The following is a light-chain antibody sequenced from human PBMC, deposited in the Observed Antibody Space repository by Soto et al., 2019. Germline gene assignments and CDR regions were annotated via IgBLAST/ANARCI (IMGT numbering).Light chain of an antibody. CDR1: SGHSSYA. Sequence: QPVLTQSPSASASLGASVRLTCTLSSGHSSYAIAWHQQQPEKGPRFLMRLDNDGRHIKGDGIPDRFSGSSSGAERYLTISSLQSDDEAYYYCQTWGTGFQVFGGGTKLTVL. CDR2: LDNDGRH. CDR3: QTWGTGFQV. V-gene: IGLV4-69*01. J-gene: IGLJ2*01.